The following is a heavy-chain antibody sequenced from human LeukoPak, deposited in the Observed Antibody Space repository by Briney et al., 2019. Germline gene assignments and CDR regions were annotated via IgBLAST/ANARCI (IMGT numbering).Heavy chain of an antibody. CDR3: ARGGDYGDSSTPDYFDY. CDR1: GYTFPMYK. Sequence: EASVKVSCKASGYTFPMYKMHWVRQAPGQGLEWMGIINPSGGSTSYAQKFQGRVTMTGDMSISTAYMELSRLRSDDTAVYYCARGGDYGDSSTPDYFDYWGQGTLVTVSS. D-gene: IGHD4-17*01. J-gene: IGHJ4*02. V-gene: IGHV1-46*01. CDR2: INPSGGST.